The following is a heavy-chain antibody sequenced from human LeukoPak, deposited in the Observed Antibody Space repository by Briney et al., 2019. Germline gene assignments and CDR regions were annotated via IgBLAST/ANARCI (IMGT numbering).Heavy chain of an antibody. CDR3: ASGYDILTGYYTHYYYYGMDV. D-gene: IGHD3-9*01. Sequence: ASVKVSCKASGYTFTGYYMHWVRQAPGQGLEWMGRINPNSGGTNYAQKFQGRVTMTRDTSISTAYMELSRLRSGDTAVYYCASGYDILTGYYTHYYYYGMDVWGQGTTVTVSS. CDR1: GYTFTGYY. J-gene: IGHJ6*02. V-gene: IGHV1-2*06. CDR2: INPNSGGT.